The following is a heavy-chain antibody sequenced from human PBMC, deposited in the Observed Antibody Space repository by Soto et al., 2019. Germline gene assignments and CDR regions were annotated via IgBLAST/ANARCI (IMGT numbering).Heavy chain of an antibody. CDR2: ISYDGGNK. J-gene: IGHJ4*02. Sequence: QVQLVESGGGVVQPGRSLRLSCAASGFTFSSYAMHWVRQAPGKGLEWVAVISYDGGNKYYADSVKGRFTISRDNSKNTLYLQMNSLRAEDTAVYYCARDLGYRPFDYWGQGTLVTVSS. V-gene: IGHV3-30-3*01. CDR3: ARDLGYRPFDY. D-gene: IGHD6-13*01. CDR1: GFTFSSYA.